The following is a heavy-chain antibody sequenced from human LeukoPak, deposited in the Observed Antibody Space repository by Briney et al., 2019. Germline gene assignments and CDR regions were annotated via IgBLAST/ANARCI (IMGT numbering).Heavy chain of an antibody. CDR3: TRRQDYYDSSGYYVFDY. J-gene: IGHJ4*02. D-gene: IGHD3-22*01. Sequence: GGSLRLSCAASGFTFSGSAMHWVRQASGKGLEWVGRIRSKANSYATAYAASVKGRFTISRDDSKNTAYLQMNSLKTEDTAVYYCTRRQDYYDSSGYYVFDYWGQGTLVTVSS. CDR2: IRSKANSYAT. CDR1: GFTFSGSA. V-gene: IGHV3-73*01.